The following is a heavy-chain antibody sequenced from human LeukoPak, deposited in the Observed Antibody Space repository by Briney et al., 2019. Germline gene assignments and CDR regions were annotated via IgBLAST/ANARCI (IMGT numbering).Heavy chain of an antibody. D-gene: IGHD3-3*01. V-gene: IGHV1-69*05. Sequence: SVKVSCKASGGTFSSYAISWVRQAPGQGLEWVGGIIPIFGTANYARKFQGRVTITTDESTSTAYMELSSLRSEDAAVYYCARHRSRMEWSLFDYWGQGTLVTVSS. CDR3: ARHRSRMEWSLFDY. CDR1: GGTFSSYA. CDR2: IIPIFGTA. J-gene: IGHJ4*02.